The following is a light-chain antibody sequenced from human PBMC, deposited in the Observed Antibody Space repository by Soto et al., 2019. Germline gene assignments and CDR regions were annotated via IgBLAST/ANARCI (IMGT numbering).Light chain of an antibody. CDR1: SSDVGGYNY. CDR2: KVS. Sequence: QSVLAQPTSVSGSPGQSIAISCTGTSSDVGGYNYVSWYQQYPGKVPKLLINKVSNRPSGVSNRFSGSKSGNMASLTISGLLAEDEADYFCTSSTSDSLYVFGTGTKVTVL. V-gene: IGLV2-14*01. CDR3: TSSTSDSLYV. J-gene: IGLJ1*01.